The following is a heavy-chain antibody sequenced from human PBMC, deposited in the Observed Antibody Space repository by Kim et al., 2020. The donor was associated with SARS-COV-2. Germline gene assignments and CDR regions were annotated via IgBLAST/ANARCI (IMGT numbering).Heavy chain of an antibody. V-gene: IGHV3-33*01. CDR1: GFTFSSYG. CDR3: ARDERGYYGSGSYYRY. CDR2: IWYDGSNK. Sequence: GGSLRLSCAASGFTFSSYGMHWVRQAPGKGLEWVAVIWYDGSNKYYADSVKGRFTISRDNSKNTLYLQMNSLRAEDTAVYYCARDERGYYGSGSYYRYWGQGTLVTVSS. D-gene: IGHD3-10*01. J-gene: IGHJ4*02.